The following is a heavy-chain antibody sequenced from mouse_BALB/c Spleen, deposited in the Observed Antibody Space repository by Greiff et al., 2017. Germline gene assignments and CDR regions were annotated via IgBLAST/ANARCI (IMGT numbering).Heavy chain of an antibody. Sequence: EVKLVESGGGLVQPGGSLKLSCAASGFDFSRYWMSWVRQAPGKGLEWIGEINPDSSTINYTPSLKDKFIISRDNAKNTLYLQMSKVRSEDTALYYCARPGYDYDEAWFAYWGQGTLVTVSA. J-gene: IGHJ3*01. D-gene: IGHD2-4*01. CDR2: INPDSSTI. CDR3: ARPGYDYDEAWFAY. CDR1: GFDFSRYW. V-gene: IGHV4-1*02.